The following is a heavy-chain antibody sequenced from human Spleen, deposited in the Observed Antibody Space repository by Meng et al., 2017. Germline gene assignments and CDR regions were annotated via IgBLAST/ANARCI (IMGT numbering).Heavy chain of an antibody. CDR3: STSFSGYSFDY. J-gene: IGHJ4*02. V-gene: IGHV4-59*12. CDR2: IYYSGST. D-gene: IGHD5-12*01. CDR1: ADSISSYY. Sequence: QVRLPGSCPGLPKPSGTLSLTCTIAADSISSYYWSWHRQPAGMGLEWIGYIYYSGSTNYHPSLKIRVTVLADTSKIHFSLRLSSVTAADTAVYSWSTSFSGYSFDYWGQGALVTVSS.